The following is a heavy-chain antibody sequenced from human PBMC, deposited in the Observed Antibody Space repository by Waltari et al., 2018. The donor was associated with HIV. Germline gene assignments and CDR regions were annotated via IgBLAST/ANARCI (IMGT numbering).Heavy chain of an antibody. D-gene: IGHD3-9*01. Sequence: QVQLQESGPGLVKHSDTLSLICTVSGRSISTYYWSWTRQPPGKGLEWIGYIYYTGSSNYNPSLKSRVTISFDTSKNQFSLKLSSVTAADTAVYYCARSYDILDYGIDYWGQGTLVTVSS. J-gene: IGHJ4*02. CDR1: GRSISTYY. CDR2: IYYTGSS. V-gene: IGHV4-59*01. CDR3: ARSYDILDYGIDY.